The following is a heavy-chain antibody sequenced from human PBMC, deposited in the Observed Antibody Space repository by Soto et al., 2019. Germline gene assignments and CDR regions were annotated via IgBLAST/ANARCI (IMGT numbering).Heavy chain of an antibody. J-gene: IGHJ4*02. CDR1: GFTFSSYG. CDR2: ISYDGSNK. CDR3: ANPLGY. Sequence: GGSLRLSCAASGFTFSSYGMHWVRQAPGKGLEWVAVISYDGSNKYYADSVKGRFTISRDNSKNTLYLQMNSLRAEDTAVYYCANPLGYWGQGTLVTVSS. V-gene: IGHV3-30*18.